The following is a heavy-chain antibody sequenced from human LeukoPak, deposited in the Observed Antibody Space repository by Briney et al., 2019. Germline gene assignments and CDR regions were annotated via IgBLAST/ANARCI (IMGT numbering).Heavy chain of an antibody. Sequence: GGSLRLSCAASGFTFSSYAMSWVRQAPGKGLEWVSAISGSGGSTYYAASVKGRFTISRDNSKNTPYLQMNSLRAEDTAVYYCAKAVEMATITGFDYWGQGTLVTVSS. CDR1: GFTFSSYA. CDR3: AKAVEMATITGFDY. CDR2: ISGSGGST. V-gene: IGHV3-23*01. D-gene: IGHD5-24*01. J-gene: IGHJ4*02.